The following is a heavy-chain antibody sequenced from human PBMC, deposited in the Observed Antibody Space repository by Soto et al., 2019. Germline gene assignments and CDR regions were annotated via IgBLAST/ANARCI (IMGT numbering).Heavy chain of an antibody. J-gene: IGHJ4*02. Sequence: SETLSLTCTVSGGSISSHYWSWIRQPPGKGLEWIGYIYYSGSTNYNPSLKSRVTISIDTSKNQFSLKLNSVTAADTAVYYCATATTMDTVDSWGQGTLVTVSS. V-gene: IGHV4-59*11. CDR1: GGSISSHY. CDR3: ATATTMDTVDS. D-gene: IGHD5-18*01. CDR2: IYYSGST.